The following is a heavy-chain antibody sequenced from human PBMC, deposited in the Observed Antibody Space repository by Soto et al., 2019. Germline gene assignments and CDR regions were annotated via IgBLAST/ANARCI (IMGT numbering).Heavy chain of an antibody. J-gene: IGHJ5*02. CDR3: ARGPLYDYGDSAGWFDP. CDR2: IYYSGST. Sequence: SETLSLTCTVSGGSISSYYWSWIRQPPGKGLEWIGYIYYSGSTNYNPSLKSRVTISVDTSKNQFSLKLSSVTAADTAVYYCARGPLYDYGDSAGWFDPWGQGTLVTVSS. V-gene: IGHV4-59*01. D-gene: IGHD4-17*01. CDR1: GGSISSYY.